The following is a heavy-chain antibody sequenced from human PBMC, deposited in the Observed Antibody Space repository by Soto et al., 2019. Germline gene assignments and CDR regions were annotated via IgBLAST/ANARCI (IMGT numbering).Heavy chain of an antibody. Sequence: EVQLLESGGGLVRPGGSLRLSCAASGFTFSSYAMSWVRQAPGKGLEWVSAISGSGGSTYYADSVKGRFTISRDNSKNTLYLQMNSLRAEDTAVYYCAKARADYYGSGSPIDSWGQGTLVTVSS. CDR3: AKARADYYGSGSPIDS. D-gene: IGHD3-10*01. J-gene: IGHJ4*02. V-gene: IGHV3-23*01. CDR1: GFTFSSYA. CDR2: ISGSGGST.